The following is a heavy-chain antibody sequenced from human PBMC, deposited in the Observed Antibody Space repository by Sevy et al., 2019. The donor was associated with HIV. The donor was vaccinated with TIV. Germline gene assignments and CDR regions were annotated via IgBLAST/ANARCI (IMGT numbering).Heavy chain of an antibody. CDR2: INPNSGGT. CDR1: GYTFTGYY. CDR3: AREGVDIVATTASDDY. J-gene: IGHJ4*02. D-gene: IGHD5-12*01. Sequence: ASLKVSCKASGYTFTGYYMHWVRQAPGQGLEWMGRINPNSGGTNYAQKFQGRVTMTRDTSISTAYMELSRLRSDDTAVYYCAREGVDIVATTASDDYWGQGTLVTVSS. V-gene: IGHV1-2*06.